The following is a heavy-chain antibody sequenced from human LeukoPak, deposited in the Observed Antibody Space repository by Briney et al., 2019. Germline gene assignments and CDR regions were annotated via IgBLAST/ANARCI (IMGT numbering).Heavy chain of an antibody. CDR2: TYYRSKWYN. Sequence: SQTLSLTCAISGDSVSSNSAAWNWIRQSPSRGLEWLGRTYYRSKWYNDYAVSVKSRITINPDTSKNQFSLQLNSVTPEDTAVYYCARVGSRGWPSEHRFDPWGQGTLVTISS. CDR1: GDSVSSNSAA. CDR3: ARVGSRGWPSEHRFDP. V-gene: IGHV6-1*01. J-gene: IGHJ5*02. D-gene: IGHD6-25*01.